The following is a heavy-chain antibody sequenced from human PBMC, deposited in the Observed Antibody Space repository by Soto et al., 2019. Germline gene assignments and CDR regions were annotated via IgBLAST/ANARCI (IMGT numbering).Heavy chain of an antibody. CDR1: GGSISNYY. V-gene: IGHV4-59*01. CDR3: ARAGAATLSDY. J-gene: IGHJ4*02. D-gene: IGHD2-15*01. Sequence: QVQLQESGPGLVKPSETLSLTCTVSGGSISNYYWSWIRQPPGKGLEWIGYMYYSGSTNYNPSLTSRVTISVDTSKNQFSLKLSSVTAAYTAVYYCARAGAATLSDYWGQGTLVTVSS. CDR2: MYYSGST.